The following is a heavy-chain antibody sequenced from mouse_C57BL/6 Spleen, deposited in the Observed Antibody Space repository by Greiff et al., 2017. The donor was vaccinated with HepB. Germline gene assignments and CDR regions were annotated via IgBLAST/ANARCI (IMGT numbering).Heavy chain of an antibody. CDR1: GYTFTSYW. Sequence: QVQLQQPGAELVKPGASVKLSCKASGYTFTSYWMQWVKQRPGQGLEWIGEIDPSDSYTNYNQKFKGKATLTVDTSSSTAYMQLSSLTSEDSAVYYWAAPYSNYPYAMDYWGQGTSVTVSS. CDR2: IDPSDSYT. J-gene: IGHJ4*01. V-gene: IGHV1-50*01. D-gene: IGHD2-5*01. CDR3: AAPYSNYPYAMDY.